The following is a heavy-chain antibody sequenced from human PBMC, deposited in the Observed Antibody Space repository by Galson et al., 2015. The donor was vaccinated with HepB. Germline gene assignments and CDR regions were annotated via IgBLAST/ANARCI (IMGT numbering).Heavy chain of an antibody. D-gene: IGHD6-13*01. CDR1: GYTFTSYG. Sequence: SVKVSCKASGYTFTSYGISWVRQAPGQGLEWMGWISAYNGNTNYAQKLQGRVTMTTDTSTSTTYMELRSLRSDDTAVYYCARDDLQGYSSRGAWFDPWGQGTLVTVSS. CDR3: ARDDLQGYSSRGAWFDP. J-gene: IGHJ5*02. V-gene: IGHV1-18*01. CDR2: ISAYNGNT.